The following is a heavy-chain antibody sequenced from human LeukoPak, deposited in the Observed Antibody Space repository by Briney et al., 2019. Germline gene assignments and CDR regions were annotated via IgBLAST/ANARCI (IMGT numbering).Heavy chain of an antibody. D-gene: IGHD3-9*01. CDR3: ARGTSARKSRYFDWLLSYYFDY. V-gene: IGHV1-8*02. Sequence: GASVKVSCKAFGYTFTSNYMHWVRQAPGQGLEWMGWMNPNSGNTGYAQKFQGGVTMTRNTSISTAYMELSSLRSEDTAVYYCARGTSARKSRYFDWLLSYYFDYWGQGTLVTVSS. J-gene: IGHJ4*02. CDR1: GYTFTSNY. CDR2: MNPNSGNT.